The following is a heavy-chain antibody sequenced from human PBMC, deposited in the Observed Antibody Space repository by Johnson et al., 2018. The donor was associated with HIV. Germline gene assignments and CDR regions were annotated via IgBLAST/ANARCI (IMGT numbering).Heavy chain of an antibody. J-gene: IGHJ3*01. CDR3: TKDLRSWIAGAEVGAFDG. D-gene: IGHD6-13*01. CDR2: ISWNSGTI. CDR1: GFTFDVYA. Sequence: VQLVESRGVLVQPGRSLRLSCAASGFTFDVYAMHWVRQVLGKGLEWVSTISWNSGTIRYADSVKGPFTISRDNAKIFLYLEMNSLRAEDTAFYYCTKDLRSWIAGAEVGAFDGWGQGTMVTVSS. V-gene: IGHV3-9*01.